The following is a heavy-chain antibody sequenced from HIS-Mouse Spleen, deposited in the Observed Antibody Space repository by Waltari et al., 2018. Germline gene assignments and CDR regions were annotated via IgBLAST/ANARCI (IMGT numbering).Heavy chain of an antibody. D-gene: IGHD3-16*02. CDR3: TTAAYDYVWGSYRWYFDY. Sequence: GGSLRLSCAASGFTFSNAWMSWVRQAPGKGLEWVGRIKSKTDGGTTDYAAPVKGRFTIPRDDSKNTLYLQMNSLKTEDTAVYYCTTAAYDYVWGSYRWYFDYWGQGTLVTVSS. CDR1: GFTFSNAW. CDR2: IKSKTDGGTT. V-gene: IGHV3-15*01. J-gene: IGHJ4*02.